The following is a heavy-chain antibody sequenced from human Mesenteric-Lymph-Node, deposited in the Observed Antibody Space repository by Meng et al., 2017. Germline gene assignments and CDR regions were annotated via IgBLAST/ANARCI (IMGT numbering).Heavy chain of an antibody. V-gene: IGHV3-30*01. CDR2: ILYDAGGE. D-gene: IGHD3-10*01. CDR1: GFTFSSYA. Sequence: GGSLRLSCAASGFTFSSYAMHWVRQAPGKGLQWVAVILYDAGGENYADSVKGRFTISRDNSKNTLYLQMDSLRPEDTAVYYCARDRRGILTGSGSYDNWGQGTLVTVSS. CDR3: ARDRRGILTGSGSYDN. J-gene: IGHJ4*02.